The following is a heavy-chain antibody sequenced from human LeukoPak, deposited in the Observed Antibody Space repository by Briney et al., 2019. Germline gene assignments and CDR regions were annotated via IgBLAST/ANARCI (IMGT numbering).Heavy chain of an antibody. J-gene: IGHJ5*02. Sequence: PSETLSLTCTVSGGSISSYYWSWTRQPPGKGLEWIGYIYYSGSTNYNPSLKSRVTISVDTSKNQFSLKLSSVTAADTAVYYCARLRNYYDRSGYKQLWFDPWGQGTLVTVSS. CDR2: IYYSGST. D-gene: IGHD3-22*01. CDR3: ARLRNYYDRSGYKQLWFDP. CDR1: GGSISSYY. V-gene: IGHV4-59*01.